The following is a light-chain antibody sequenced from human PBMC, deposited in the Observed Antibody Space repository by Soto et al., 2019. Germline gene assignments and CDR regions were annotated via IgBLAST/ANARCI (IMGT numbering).Light chain of an antibody. CDR3: QQYNNWPLT. V-gene: IGKV3-15*01. CDR1: QSVSSN. Sequence: EIVMTQSPATLSVSPGERATLSCRASQSVSSNLAWYQQKPGQAPRLLIYGASTRATGIQARFSGSGSGTKFTLTISSLQSEDFAVYYCQQYNNWPLTFGQGTKVEIK. J-gene: IGKJ1*01. CDR2: GAS.